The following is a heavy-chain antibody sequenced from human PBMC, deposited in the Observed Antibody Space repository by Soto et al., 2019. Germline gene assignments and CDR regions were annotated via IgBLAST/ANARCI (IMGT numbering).Heavy chain of an antibody. V-gene: IGHV3-23*01. CDR3: AKVQDSSGYYYSQFDY. CDR1: GFTFSSYA. Sequence: GSLRLSCAASGFTFSSYAMSWVRQAPGKGLEWVSAISGSGGSTYYADSVKGRFTISRDNSKNTLYLQMNSLRAEDTAVYYCAKVQDSSGYYYSQFDYWGQGTLVTVS. CDR2: ISGSGGST. D-gene: IGHD3-22*01. J-gene: IGHJ4*02.